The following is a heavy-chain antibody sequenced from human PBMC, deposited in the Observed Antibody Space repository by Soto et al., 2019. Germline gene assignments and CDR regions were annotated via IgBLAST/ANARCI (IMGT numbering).Heavy chain of an antibody. CDR1: GGSISSYY. J-gene: IGHJ4*02. D-gene: IGHD3-9*01. Sequence: SETLSLTCTVSGGSISSYYWSWIRQPAGKGLEWIGRIYTSGSTNYNPSLKSRVTMSVDTSKNQFSLKLSSVTAADTAVYYCARGAPWGYDILTGYHYYFDYWGQGTLVTVS. CDR3: ARGAPWGYDILTGYHYYFDY. V-gene: IGHV4-4*07. CDR2: IYTSGST.